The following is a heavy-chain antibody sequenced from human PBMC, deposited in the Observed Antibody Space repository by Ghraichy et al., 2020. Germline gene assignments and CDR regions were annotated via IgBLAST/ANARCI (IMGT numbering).Heavy chain of an antibody. J-gene: IGHJ4*02. CDR1: GFTFSSYA. CDR2: ISGSSGST. Sequence: GGSLRLSCAASGFTFSSYAMSWVRQAPGKGLERVSAISGSSGSTYYADSVKGRFTISRDNSKNTLYLQMNSLRAEDTAVYYCAKQPGPGRYFDYWGQGTLVTVSS. V-gene: IGHV3-23*01. CDR3: AKQPGPGRYFDY.